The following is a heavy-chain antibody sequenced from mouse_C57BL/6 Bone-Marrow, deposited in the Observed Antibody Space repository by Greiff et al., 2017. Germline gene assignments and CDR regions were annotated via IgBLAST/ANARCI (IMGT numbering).Heavy chain of an antibody. CDR3: ARYYGSSYWYFDV. CDR2: IDPSDSYT. D-gene: IGHD1-1*01. V-gene: IGHV1-69*01. CDR1: GYTFTSCW. Sequence: QVQLQQPGAELVMPGASVKLSCKASGYTFTSCWMHWVKQRPGQGLEWIGEIDPSDSYTNYNQKFKGKSTLTVDKSSSTAYMQLSSLTSEDSAVYYCARYYGSSYWYFDVWGTGTTVTVSS. J-gene: IGHJ1*03.